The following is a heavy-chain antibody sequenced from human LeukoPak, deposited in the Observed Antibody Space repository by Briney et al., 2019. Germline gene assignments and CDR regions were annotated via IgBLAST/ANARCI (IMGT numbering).Heavy chain of an antibody. Sequence: AASVKVSCKASGYTFTGYYMHWVRQAPGQGLEWMGWINPNSGGTNYAQKFQGRVTMTRDTSISTAYMELSRLRSDDTAVYYCARVGRWIQLFSYMDVWGKGTTVTVSS. CDR1: GYTFTGYY. V-gene: IGHV1-2*02. CDR3: ARVGRWIQLFSYMDV. CDR2: INPNSGGT. D-gene: IGHD5-18*01. J-gene: IGHJ6*03.